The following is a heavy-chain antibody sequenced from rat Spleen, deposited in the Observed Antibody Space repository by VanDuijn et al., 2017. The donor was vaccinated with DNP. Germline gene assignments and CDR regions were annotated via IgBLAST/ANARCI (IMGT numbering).Heavy chain of an antibody. V-gene: IGHV5-25*01. CDR2: ISTGSGNT. J-gene: IGHJ2*01. D-gene: IGHD1-4*01. CDR1: GFTFSNYG. Sequence: EVQLVESGGGLVQPGRSMKLSCAASGFTFSNYGMAWVRQAPKKGLEWVASISTGSGNTYYRDSVKGRFTISRDNAKITLYLQMDSLRSEDTATYYCAGRPPPTRGPFDYWGQGVTVTVSS. CDR3: AGRPPPTRGPFDY.